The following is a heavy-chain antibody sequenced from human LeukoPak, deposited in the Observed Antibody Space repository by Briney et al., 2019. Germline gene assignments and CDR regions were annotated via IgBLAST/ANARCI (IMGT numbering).Heavy chain of an antibody. V-gene: IGHV4-4*07. Sequence: SETLSLTCTVSGASIKTYSWSWICQPAGKGLEWIGHIYTRGSANYNPSLKSRVTMSVDTSKNQFSLRLSSVTAADTAIYYCAREWHHVFDYWGQGILVTVSS. CDR2: IYTRGSA. J-gene: IGHJ4*02. CDR3: AREWHHVFDY. CDR1: GASIKTYS. D-gene: IGHD5-12*01.